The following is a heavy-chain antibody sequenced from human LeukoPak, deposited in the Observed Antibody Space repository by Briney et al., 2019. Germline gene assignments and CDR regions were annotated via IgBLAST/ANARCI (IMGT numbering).Heavy chain of an antibody. D-gene: IGHD5-12*01. CDR2: IYRSGST. Sequence: PSETLSLTCTVSGGSISSYYWSWIRQPPRKGLEWIGYIYRSGSTKYNPSLKSRVTISVDTSKNQFSLKLSSVTAADTAVYYCARDGYSGNDGLWGQGTLVTVSS. J-gene: IGHJ4*02. CDR1: GGSISSYY. CDR3: ARDGYSGNDGL. V-gene: IGHV4-59*01.